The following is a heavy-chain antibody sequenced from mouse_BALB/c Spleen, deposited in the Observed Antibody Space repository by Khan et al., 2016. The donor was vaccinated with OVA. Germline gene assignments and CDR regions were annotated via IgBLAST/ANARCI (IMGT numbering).Heavy chain of an antibody. D-gene: IGHD4-1*01. J-gene: IGHJ3*01. CDR3: ADHLTGSMAY. V-gene: IGHV5-6*01. CDR1: GFTFSSYS. Sequence: VQLKQSGGDLMKPGGSLKLSCAASGFTFSSYSMSWVRQTPDKRLEWVASISSGGDYTYYPDSVKGRFTISRETAKNTLYLQMSDLKSEDTAMYYCADHLTGSMAYWGQGTLVTVSA. CDR2: ISSGGDYT.